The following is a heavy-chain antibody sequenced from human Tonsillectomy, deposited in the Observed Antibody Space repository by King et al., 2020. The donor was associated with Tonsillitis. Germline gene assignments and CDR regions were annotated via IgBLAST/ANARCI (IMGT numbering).Heavy chain of an antibody. J-gene: IGHJ4*02. D-gene: IGHD6-19*01. V-gene: IGHV3-7*01. Sequence: EVQLVESGGGLIQPGGSLRLPCAASGFSFSSYWMSWVRQAPGKGLEWVANIKEDGSEKHYVDSVKGRFTVSRDNAENSLYLQMNSLRVDDTAVYYCVRDKEGGSSSGSILDYWGQGTLVTVAS. CDR1: GFSFSSYW. CDR3: VRDKEGGSSSGSILDY. CDR2: IKEDGSEK.